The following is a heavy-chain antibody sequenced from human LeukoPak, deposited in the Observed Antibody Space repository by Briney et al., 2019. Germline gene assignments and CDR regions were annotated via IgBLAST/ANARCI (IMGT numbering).Heavy chain of an antibody. J-gene: IGHJ6*03. CDR1: GGTFSSYA. D-gene: IGHD3-3*01. Sequence: ASVKVSCKASGGTFSSYAISWVRQAPGQGLEWMGGIIPIFGTANYAQKFQGRVTITTDESTSTAYMALSSMRSEDTAVYYCATLNYDFWSGYYSYYYMDVWGKGTTVTVSS. CDR3: ATLNYDFWSGYYSYYYMDV. CDR2: IIPIFGTA. V-gene: IGHV1-69*05.